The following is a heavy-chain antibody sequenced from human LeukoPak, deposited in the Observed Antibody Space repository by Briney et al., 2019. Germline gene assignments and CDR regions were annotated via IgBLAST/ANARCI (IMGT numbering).Heavy chain of an antibody. CDR1: GSTFSSYW. Sequence: PGGSLRLSCAASGSTFSSYWMSWVRQAPGKGLEWVANIKQDGSEKYYVDSVKGRFTISRDNAKNSLYLQMNSLRAEDTAVYYCAREGYGTIFDYWGQGTLVTVSS. J-gene: IGHJ4*02. CDR3: AREGYGTIFDY. V-gene: IGHV3-7*01. D-gene: IGHD5-18*01. CDR2: IKQDGSEK.